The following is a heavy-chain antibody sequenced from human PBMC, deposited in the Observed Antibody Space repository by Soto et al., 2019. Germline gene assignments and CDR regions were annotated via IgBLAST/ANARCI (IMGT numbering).Heavy chain of an antibody. V-gene: IGHV4-30-2*05. CDR1: GGSISSGGYS. CDR3: ARGYCSSTSSYAEYFQH. D-gene: IGHD2-2*01. CDR2: IYYSGST. J-gene: IGHJ1*01. Sequence: SETLSLTCAVSGGSISSGGYSWSWIRQPPGKGLEWIGYIYYSGSTYYNPSLKSRVTISVDTSKNQFSLKLSSVTAADTAVYYCARGYCSSTSSYAEYFQHWGQGTLVTVSS.